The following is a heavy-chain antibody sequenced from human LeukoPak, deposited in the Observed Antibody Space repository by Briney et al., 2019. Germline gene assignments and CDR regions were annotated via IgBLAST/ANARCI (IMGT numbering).Heavy chain of an antibody. D-gene: IGHD3-22*01. CDR2: ISYDGSNK. CDR3: ARDYYDSSGYYYGMDV. Sequence: GGSLRLSCAASGFTFSSYAMHWVRQAPGKGLEWVAVISYDGSNKYYADSVKGRFTISRDNSKNTLCLQMNSLRAEDTAVYYCARDYYDSSGYYYGMDVWGQGTTVTVSS. J-gene: IGHJ6*02. CDR1: GFTFSSYA. V-gene: IGHV3-30*04.